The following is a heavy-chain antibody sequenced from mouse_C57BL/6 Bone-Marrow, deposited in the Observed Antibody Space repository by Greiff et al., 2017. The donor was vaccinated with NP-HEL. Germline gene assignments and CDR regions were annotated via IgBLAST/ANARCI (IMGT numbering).Heavy chain of an antibody. CDR2: ISYDGSN. CDR1: GYSITSGYY. D-gene: IGHD2-4*01. Sequence: EVQLQQSGPGLVKPSQSLSLTCSVTGYSITSGYYWNWIRQFPGNKLEWMGYISYDGSNNYNPSLKNRISITRDTSKNQFFLKLNSVTTEDTATYYCAREGDYDYYYAMDYWGQGTSVTVSS. J-gene: IGHJ4*01. V-gene: IGHV3-6*01. CDR3: AREGDYDYYYAMDY.